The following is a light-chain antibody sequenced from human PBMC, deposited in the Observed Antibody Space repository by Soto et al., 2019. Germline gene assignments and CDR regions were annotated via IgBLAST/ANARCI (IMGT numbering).Light chain of an antibody. J-gene: IGLJ2*01. CDR1: SSAVGAYNY. V-gene: IGLV2-14*01. CDR3: SSYAGSRVLG. CDR2: EVS. Sequence: QSALTQPASVSGSPGQSITISCTGTSSAVGAYNYVSWYQQHPGKAPKLIIYEVSDRPSGVSNRFSGSKSGNTASLTISGLQAEDEADYYCSSYAGSRVLGFGGGTKLTVL.